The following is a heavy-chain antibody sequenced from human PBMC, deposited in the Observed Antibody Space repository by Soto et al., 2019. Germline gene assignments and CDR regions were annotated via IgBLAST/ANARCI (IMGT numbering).Heavy chain of an antibody. CDR2: IYYSGST. CDR3: ARGYYTIWYWFDR. Sequence: QVQLQESGPGLVKPSETLSLTCTVSVSGGSVSTGVHYWSWIRQPPGNGLEWIGYIYYSGSTNYNPSLKSRVTISVDTSKNQCSLKLTSVTAADTAFYYCARGYYTIWYWFDRWGRGTLVTVSS. V-gene: IGHV4-61*08. CDR1: GGSVSTGVHY. D-gene: IGHD2-8*02. J-gene: IGHJ2*01.